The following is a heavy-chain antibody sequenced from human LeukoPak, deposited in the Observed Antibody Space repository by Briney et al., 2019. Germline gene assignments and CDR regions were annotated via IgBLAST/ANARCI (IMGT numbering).Heavy chain of an antibody. V-gene: IGHV5-51*01. J-gene: IGHJ4*02. CDR1: GYSFTSYW. D-gene: IGHD3-9*01. Sequence: GESLKISCKGSGYSFTSYWIGWVRQMPGKGLEWMGIIYPGDSDTRYSPSFQGQVTISADKSISTAYLQWSSLKASDTAMYYCARQGPHYDILTGYSNWAQGTLVTVSS. CDR3: ARQGPHYDILTGYSN. CDR2: IYPGDSDT.